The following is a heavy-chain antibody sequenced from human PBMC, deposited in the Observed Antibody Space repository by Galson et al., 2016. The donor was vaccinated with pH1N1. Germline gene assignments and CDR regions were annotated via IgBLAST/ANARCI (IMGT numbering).Heavy chain of an antibody. Sequence: SVKVSCKASGGIFNSHTISWVRQAPGQGLEWMGRISTLFGTANYAQNFMGRVTISADPSTGTAYMELTNLTSQDTAVYFCAREGANYYGSDGMDVWGQGTTVTVSS. CDR1: GGIFNSHT. CDR2: ISTLFGTA. D-gene: IGHD3-10*01. V-gene: IGHV1-69*08. CDR3: AREGANYYGSDGMDV. J-gene: IGHJ6*02.